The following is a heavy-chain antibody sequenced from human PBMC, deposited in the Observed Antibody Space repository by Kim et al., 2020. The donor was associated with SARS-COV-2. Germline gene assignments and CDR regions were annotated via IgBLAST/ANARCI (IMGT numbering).Heavy chain of an antibody. CDR2: INPDGSTE. J-gene: IGHJ4*02. V-gene: IGHV3-7*01. CDR1: GFTFSRYW. D-gene: IGHD3-9*01. Sequence: GGSLRLSCAASGFTFSRYWMSWVRQAPGKGLEWVANINPDGSTELYVDSVKGRFTISRDNAKNSVFLQMNSLRDDDTAVYYCANGNNDWDIGGQGTLVTVS. CDR3: ANGNNDWDI.